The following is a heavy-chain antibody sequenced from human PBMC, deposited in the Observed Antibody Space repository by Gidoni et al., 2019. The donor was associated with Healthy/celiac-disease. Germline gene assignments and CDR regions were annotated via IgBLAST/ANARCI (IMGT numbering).Heavy chain of an antibody. CDR2: IYYSGST. Sequence: QLQLQESGPGLVKPSETLSLTCTVSGGSISSSSYYWGWIRQPPGKGLEWIGSIYYSGSTYYNPSLKSRVTISVDTSKNQFSLKLSSVTAADTALYYCARHVGSSSSELHLYYYYGMDVWGQGTTVTVSS. CDR3: ARHVGSSSSELHLYYYYGMDV. V-gene: IGHV4-39*01. CDR1: GGSISSSSYY. J-gene: IGHJ6*02. D-gene: IGHD6-6*01.